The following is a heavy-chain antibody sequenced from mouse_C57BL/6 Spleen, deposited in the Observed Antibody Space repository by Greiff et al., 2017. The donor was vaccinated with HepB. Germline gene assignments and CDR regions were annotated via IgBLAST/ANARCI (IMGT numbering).Heavy chain of an antibody. Sequence: QVQLQQPGAELVKPGASVKLSCKASGYTFTSYWMQWVKQRPGQGLEWIGEIDPSDSYTNYNQNFKGKATLTVDTSSSTAYMQLRSLTSEDSAVYYCARWGSTVVATNYWGQGTTLTVSS. CDR2: IDPSDSYT. J-gene: IGHJ2*01. V-gene: IGHV1-50*01. CDR1: GYTFTSYW. CDR3: ARWGSTVVATNY. D-gene: IGHD1-1*01.